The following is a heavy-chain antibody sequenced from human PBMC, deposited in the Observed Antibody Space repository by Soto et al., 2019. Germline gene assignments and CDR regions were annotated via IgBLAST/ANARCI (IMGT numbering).Heavy chain of an antibody. D-gene: IGHD6-19*01. CDR1: GYIFTDYY. CDR3: ARNSRGWYSPFDY. J-gene: IGHJ4*02. CDR2: ISAYNGNT. V-gene: IGHV1-18*04. Sequence: GASVKVSCKTSGYIFTDYYMHWVRQAPGQGLEWMGWISAYNGNTNYAQKLQGRVTMTTDTSTSTAYMELRSLRSDDTAVYYCARNSRGWYSPFDYWGQGTLVTVSS.